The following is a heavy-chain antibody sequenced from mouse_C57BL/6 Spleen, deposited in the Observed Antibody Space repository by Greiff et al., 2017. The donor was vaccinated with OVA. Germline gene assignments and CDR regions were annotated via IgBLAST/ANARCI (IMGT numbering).Heavy chain of an antibody. CDR3: ARYYSNYDYYAMDY. V-gene: IGHV1-59*01. J-gene: IGHJ4*01. CDR1: GYTFTSYW. Sequence: QVQLKQPGAELVRPGTSVKLSCKASGYTFTSYWMHWVKQRPGQGLEWIGVIDPSDSYTNYNQKFKGKATLTVDTSSSTAYMQLSSLTSEDSAVYYCARYYSNYDYYAMDYWGQGTSVTVSS. CDR2: IDPSDSYT. D-gene: IGHD2-5*01.